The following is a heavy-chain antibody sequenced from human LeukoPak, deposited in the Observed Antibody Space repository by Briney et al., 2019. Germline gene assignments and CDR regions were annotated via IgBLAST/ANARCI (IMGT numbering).Heavy chain of an antibody. Sequence: SEILSLTCAVYGGSFSGYYWSWIRQPPGKGLEWIGEINHSGSANYNPSLKSRVTISVDTSKNQFSLKLSSVTAADTAVYYCARGCYSSGWYPLYYYGMDVWGQGTTVTVSS. CDR3: ARGCYSSGWYPLYYYGMDV. CDR2: INHSGSA. CDR1: GGSFSGYY. V-gene: IGHV4-34*01. J-gene: IGHJ6*02. D-gene: IGHD6-19*01.